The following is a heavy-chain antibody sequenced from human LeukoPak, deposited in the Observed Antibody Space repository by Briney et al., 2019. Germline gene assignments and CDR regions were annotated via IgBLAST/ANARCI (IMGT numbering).Heavy chain of an antibody. CDR2: INHSGST. V-gene: IGHV4-34*01. Sequence: PSETLSLTCAVYGGSFSGYYWSWIRQPPGKGLGWIGEINHSGSTNYNPSLKSRVTISVDTSKNQFSLKLSSVTAADTAVYYCAGRATFDPWGQGTLVTVSS. CDR3: AGRATFDP. CDR1: GGSFSGYY. J-gene: IGHJ5*02.